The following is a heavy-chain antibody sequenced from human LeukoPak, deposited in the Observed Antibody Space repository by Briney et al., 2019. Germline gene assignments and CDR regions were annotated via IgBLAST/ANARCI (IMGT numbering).Heavy chain of an antibody. Sequence: GGSLRLSCAASGFTFSSYAMSWVRQAPGKGLEWVSAISGSGGSTYYADSVKGRFTISRDNSKNTLYLQMNSLRAEDTAVYYCARGDSGWYRRYYFDYWGQGTLVTVSS. CDR1: GFTFSSYA. J-gene: IGHJ4*02. CDR2: ISGSGGST. D-gene: IGHD6-19*01. V-gene: IGHV3-23*01. CDR3: ARGDSGWYRRYYFDY.